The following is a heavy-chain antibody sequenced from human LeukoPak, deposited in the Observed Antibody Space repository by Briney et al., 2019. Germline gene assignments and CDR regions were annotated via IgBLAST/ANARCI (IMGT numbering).Heavy chain of an antibody. Sequence: GESLKISCKGSGYSFTSYWIGWVRRMPGKGLEWMGIIYPGDSDTRYSPSFQGQVTISADKSISTAYLQWSSLKASDTAMYYCARVSDGYCSSTSCSDFDYWGQGTLVTVSS. CDR3: ARVSDGYCSSTSCSDFDY. CDR1: GYSFTSYW. D-gene: IGHD2-2*03. CDR2: IYPGDSDT. V-gene: IGHV5-51*01. J-gene: IGHJ4*02.